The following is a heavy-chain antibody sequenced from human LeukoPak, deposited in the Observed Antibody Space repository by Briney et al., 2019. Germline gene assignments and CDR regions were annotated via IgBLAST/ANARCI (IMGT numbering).Heavy chain of an antibody. Sequence: PSETLSLTCTVSGGSISSYYWSWVRQPPGKGLEWIGYIYYSGSTNYNPSLTTRVTISVDTSKNQFSLKLSTVTAADTAVYYCARSTYYDFWSGYPHYYYYYMDVWGKGTTVTVSS. CDR1: GGSISSYY. CDR2: IYYSGST. D-gene: IGHD3-3*01. CDR3: ARSTYYDFWSGYPHYYYYYMDV. V-gene: IGHV4-59*01. J-gene: IGHJ6*03.